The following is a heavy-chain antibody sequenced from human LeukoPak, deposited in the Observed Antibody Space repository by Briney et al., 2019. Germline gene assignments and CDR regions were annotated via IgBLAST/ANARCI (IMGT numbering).Heavy chain of an antibody. D-gene: IGHD3-10*01. CDR3: ASMVRGVIVDG. Sequence: SETLSLTCTVYGGSFSGYYWSWIRQPPGRGLEWIGEINHSGSINYNPSLKSRVTISVDTSKNQFSLKLSSVTAADTAVYYCASMVRGVIVDGWGQGTLVTVSS. CDR2: INHSGSI. J-gene: IGHJ4*02. V-gene: IGHV4-34*01. CDR1: GGSFSGYY.